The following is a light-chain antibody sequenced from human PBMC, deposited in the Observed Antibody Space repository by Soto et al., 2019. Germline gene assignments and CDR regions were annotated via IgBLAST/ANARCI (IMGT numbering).Light chain of an antibody. CDR1: QSVSGSF. CDR3: QQYGNSPLT. J-gene: IGKJ4*01. Sequence: EIVLTQSPGTLSLSPGERATLSCRASQSVSGSFLAWYQQKPGQAPSLLIYGASSRATGIPDRFSGSGSGTDFTLTISRLEPEDFAVYYCQQYGNSPLTFGGGTAVEIK. V-gene: IGKV3-20*01. CDR2: GAS.